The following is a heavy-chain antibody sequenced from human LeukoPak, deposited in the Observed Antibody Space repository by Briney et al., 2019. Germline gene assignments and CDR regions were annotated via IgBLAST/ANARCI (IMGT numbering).Heavy chain of an antibody. V-gene: IGHV3-30*03. Sequence: GGSLRLSCVASGFTITGYAMYWVRQSPGKGLDFVASISHDETERYRESVKGRFTISRDTSKNTVYLQMNTLRAEDSALYYCTRTGLGYTLGNGLDAWGQGTQVTVSS. CDR3: TRTGLGYTLGNGLDA. J-gene: IGHJ5*02. CDR2: ISHDETE. D-gene: IGHD5-18*01. CDR1: GFTITGYA.